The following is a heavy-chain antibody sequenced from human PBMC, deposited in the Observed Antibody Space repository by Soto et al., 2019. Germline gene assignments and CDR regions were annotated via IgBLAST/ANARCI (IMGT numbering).Heavy chain of an antibody. D-gene: IGHD3-3*01. CDR1: GYTFTSYG. Sequence: ASVKVSCKASGYTFTSYGIHRVRQAPGQGLEWMGWISAYNGNTNYAQKLQGRVTMTTDTSTSTAYMELRSLRSDDTAVYYCAREKSGVVNLIEFDYWGQGTLVTVSS. J-gene: IGHJ4*02. V-gene: IGHV1-18*01. CDR2: ISAYNGNT. CDR3: AREKSGVVNLIEFDY.